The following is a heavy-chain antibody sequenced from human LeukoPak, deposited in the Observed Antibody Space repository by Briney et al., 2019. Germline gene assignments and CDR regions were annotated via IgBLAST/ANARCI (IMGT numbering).Heavy chain of an antibody. Sequence: GRSLRLSCAASGFTFSSYGMHWVRQAPGKGLEWVAVIWYGGSNKYYADSVKGRFTISRDNSKNSLYLQMNSLRAEDTALYYCAKDIALEYSSSWHLSNWGQGTLVTVSS. J-gene: IGHJ4*02. D-gene: IGHD6-13*01. CDR1: GFTFSSYG. V-gene: IGHV3-30*18. CDR3: AKDIALEYSSSWHLSN. CDR2: IWYGGSNK.